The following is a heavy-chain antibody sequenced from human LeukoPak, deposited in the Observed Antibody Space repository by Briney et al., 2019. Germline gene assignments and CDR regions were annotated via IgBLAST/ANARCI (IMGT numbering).Heavy chain of an antibody. CDR1: GGSISSYY. CDR3: ARGRRGYSAFDI. Sequence: SETLSLTCTVSGGSISSYYWGWIRQPPGKGLEWIGNIYYSGSTYYNPSLKSRVTISVDTSKNQFSLKLSSVTAADTAMYLCARGRRGYSAFDIWGQGTMVTVSS. V-gene: IGHV4-59*12. D-gene: IGHD5-18*01. J-gene: IGHJ3*02. CDR2: IYYSGST.